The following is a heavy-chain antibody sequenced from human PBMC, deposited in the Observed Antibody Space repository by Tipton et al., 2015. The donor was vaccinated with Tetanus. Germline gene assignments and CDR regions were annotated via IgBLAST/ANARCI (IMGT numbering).Heavy chain of an antibody. CDR3: AGGKSDTSGYFFPYFDY. J-gene: IGHJ4*02. CDR2: LHYSGAT. V-gene: IGHV4-59*11. CDR1: GASISSRL. D-gene: IGHD3-22*01. Sequence: LRLSCTVSGASISSRLWNWIRQPPGKGLEWIGYLHYSGATAYNPSLRSRVTISGDTSKNLLSLRLKSVTAADTAIYYCAGGKSDTSGYFFPYFDYWGQGTLVPASS.